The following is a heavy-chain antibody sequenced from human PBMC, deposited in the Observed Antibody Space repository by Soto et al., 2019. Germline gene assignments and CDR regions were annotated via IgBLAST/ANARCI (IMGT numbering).Heavy chain of an antibody. J-gene: IGHJ6*02. V-gene: IGHV3-48*03. Sequence: GGSLRLSCAASGFTFSSYELNCVRQAPGKGLEWVSYISSSGSTIYYADSVKGRFTISRDNAKNSLYLQMNSLRPEDTAFYYCAKDRELDPGYGLDVWGQGTTVTVSS. CDR3: AKDRELDPGYGLDV. D-gene: IGHD1-1*01. CDR2: ISSSGSTI. CDR1: GFTFSSYE.